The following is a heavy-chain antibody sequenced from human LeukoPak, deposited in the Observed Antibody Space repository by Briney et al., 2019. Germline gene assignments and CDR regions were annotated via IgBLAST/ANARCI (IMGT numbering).Heavy chain of an antibody. CDR3: ARDKGGYSSVTLDY. J-gene: IGHJ4*02. Sequence: PGGSLRLSCAASGFTFSNYAMHWVRKAPGKGLEWVAVISYDGSNKYYADSVKGRFTISRDNSKNTLYVQMNSLRAEDTAVYYCARDKGGYSSVTLDYWGQGTLVTVSS. CDR1: GFTFSNYA. D-gene: IGHD6-19*01. CDR2: ISYDGSNK. V-gene: IGHV3-30*04.